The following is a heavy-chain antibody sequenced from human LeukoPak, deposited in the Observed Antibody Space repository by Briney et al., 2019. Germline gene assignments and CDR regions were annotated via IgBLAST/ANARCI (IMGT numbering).Heavy chain of an antibody. J-gene: IGHJ4*02. CDR1: GFTFKMYW. CDR3: ARDSGYGGNSDY. Sequence: GGSLRLSCAASGFTFKMYWVTWVRQAPGKGLVSVAYINKDGSDKYYVDSVKGRFTVSRDNAKNSLYLQMNSLRAEDTAVYYCARDSGYGGNSDYWGQGTLVTVSS. V-gene: IGHV3-7*01. D-gene: IGHD4-23*01. CDR2: INKDGSDK.